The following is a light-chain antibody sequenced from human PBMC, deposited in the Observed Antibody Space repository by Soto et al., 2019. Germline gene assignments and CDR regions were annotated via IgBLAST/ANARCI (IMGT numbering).Light chain of an antibody. CDR2: DVT. CDR1: NSDIGDYNY. J-gene: IGLJ3*02. Sequence: QSALTQPASESGSPGQSITISCTGTNSDIGDYNYVSWYQQHPGQAPKLIIYDVTKRPSGVSNRFSGSKSGNTASLTVSGLQADDEALYYCSSYTDRSTLVFGGGTKVTVL. CDR3: SSYTDRSTLV. V-gene: IGLV2-14*03.